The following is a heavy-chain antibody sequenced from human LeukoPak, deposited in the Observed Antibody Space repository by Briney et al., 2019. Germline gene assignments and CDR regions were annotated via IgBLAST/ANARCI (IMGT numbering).Heavy chain of an antibody. J-gene: IGHJ4*02. CDR2: IYTSGST. CDR3: ARGRSSWPRTPYYFDY. CDR1: GGSISSYY. V-gene: IGHV4-4*07. Sequence: KPSETLSLTCTVSGGSISSYYWSWIRQPAGKGLEWIGRIYTSGSTNYNPSLKSRVTMSVDTSKNQFSLKLSSVTAADTAVYYCARGRSSWPRTPYYFDYWGQGTLVTVSS. D-gene: IGHD6-13*01.